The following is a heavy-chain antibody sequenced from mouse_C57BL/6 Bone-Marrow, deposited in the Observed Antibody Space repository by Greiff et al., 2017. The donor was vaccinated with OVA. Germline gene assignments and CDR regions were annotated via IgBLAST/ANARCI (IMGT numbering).Heavy chain of an antibody. J-gene: IGHJ2*01. CDR1: GYTFTSYW. CDR2: INPSSGYT. CDR3: ARWMTTVVATRGYFDY. V-gene: IGHV1-7*01. Sequence: VQLQQSGAELAKPGASVKLSCKASGYTFTSYWMHWVKQRPGQGLEWIGYINPSSGYTKYNQKFKDKATLTADKSSSSAYRQLSSLTYEDSAGYYCARWMTTVVATRGYFDYWGQGTTLTVSS. D-gene: IGHD1-1*01.